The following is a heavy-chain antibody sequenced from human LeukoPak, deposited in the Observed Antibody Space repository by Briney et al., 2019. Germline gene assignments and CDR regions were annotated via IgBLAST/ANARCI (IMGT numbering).Heavy chain of an antibody. Sequence: GASVKVSCKASGGTFSSYAISWVRQAPGQGLEWMGGIIPIFGTANYAQKFQGRVTITADKSTSTAYMELSSLRSEDTAVYYCATVFQQRGYYYMDVWGKGTTVTVSS. V-gene: IGHV1-69*06. CDR3: ATVFQQRGYYYMDV. D-gene: IGHD6-13*01. CDR1: GGTFSSYA. CDR2: IIPIFGTA. J-gene: IGHJ6*03.